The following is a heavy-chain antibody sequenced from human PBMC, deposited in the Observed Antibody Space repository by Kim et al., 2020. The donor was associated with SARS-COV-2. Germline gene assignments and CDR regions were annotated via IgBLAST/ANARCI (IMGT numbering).Heavy chain of an antibody. V-gene: IGHV3-15*01. CDR2: IRSKTVGGTI. CDR1: GFTFSKAW. Sequence: GGSLRLSCAASGFTFSKAWMSWVRQAPGEGLEWVARIRSKTVGGTIDYAAPVKGRFTISRDDSKNTLFLQMNSLKIEDTAIYYCTTYDNWGQGTLVTDSS. J-gene: IGHJ4*02. CDR3: TTYDN.